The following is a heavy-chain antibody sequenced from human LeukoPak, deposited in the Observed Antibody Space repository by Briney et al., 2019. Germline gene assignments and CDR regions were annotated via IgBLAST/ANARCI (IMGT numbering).Heavy chain of an antibody. CDR3: AIRSLRSGWDAFDY. Sequence: SETLSLTCEVSEGSIRVFYWGCVRQPPGKGLEWIGCVYYSGTTNYNPSLKSRVTISGDTSKNQFSLKLSSVTAADTAVYYCAIRSLRSGWDAFDYWGQGALVTVSS. CDR2: VYYSGTT. V-gene: IGHV4-59*01. CDR1: EGSIRVFY. J-gene: IGHJ4*02. D-gene: IGHD3-16*02.